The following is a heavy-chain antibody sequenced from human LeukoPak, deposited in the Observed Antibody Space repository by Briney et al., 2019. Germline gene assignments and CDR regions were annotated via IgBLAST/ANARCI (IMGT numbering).Heavy chain of an antibody. J-gene: IGHJ3*01. Sequence: GGSLRLSCAVSGFTFSSYAMSWVRQPPGKGLEWVSVISGGGVSTYYAESVKGRFTISRDNSKNTLYLQMNSLRAEDTAAYYCAKQSVLITGRNDALDLWGQGTMDSVSS. CDR1: GFTFSSYA. CDR2: ISGGGVST. V-gene: IGHV3-23*01. CDR3: AKQSVLITGRNDALDL. D-gene: IGHD2-8*02.